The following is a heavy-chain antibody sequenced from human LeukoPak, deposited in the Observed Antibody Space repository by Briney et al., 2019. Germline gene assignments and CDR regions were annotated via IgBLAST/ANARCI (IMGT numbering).Heavy chain of an antibody. Sequence: GGSLRLSCAASGFTFSSYEMNWVRQAPGKGLEWVSYISSSGGTIYYADSVKGRFTISRDNAKNSLYLQMNSLRAEDTAVYYCARDPTYDSSGYGAQYYFDYWGQGTLVTVSS. CDR2: ISSSGGTI. J-gene: IGHJ4*02. CDR1: GFTFSSYE. CDR3: ARDPTYDSSGYGAQYYFDY. D-gene: IGHD3-22*01. V-gene: IGHV3-48*03.